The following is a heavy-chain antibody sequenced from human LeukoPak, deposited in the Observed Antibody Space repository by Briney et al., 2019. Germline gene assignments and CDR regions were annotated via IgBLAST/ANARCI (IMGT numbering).Heavy chain of an antibody. Sequence: GGSPRLSCAASGFTFSSYAMRWVRHAPGKGLEWVAVISYDGSNKYYADSVKGRFTISRDNSKNTLYLQMNSLRAEDTAVYYCARDRGYGDSTTYYFDYWGQGTLVTVSS. CDR3: ARDRGYGDSTTYYFDY. V-gene: IGHV3-30-3*01. CDR1: GFTFSSYA. D-gene: IGHD4-17*01. CDR2: ISYDGSNK. J-gene: IGHJ4*02.